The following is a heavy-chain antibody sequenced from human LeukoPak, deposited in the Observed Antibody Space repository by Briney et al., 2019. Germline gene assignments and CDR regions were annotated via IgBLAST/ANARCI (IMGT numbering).Heavy chain of an antibody. D-gene: IGHD3-3*01. CDR3: ARDFRDYDFWSGYLDY. V-gene: IGHV3-30-3*01. CDR1: GFTFSSYA. J-gene: IGHJ4*02. CDR2: ISYDGSNK. Sequence: GGSLRLSCAASGFTFSSYAMHWVRQAPGKGLEWVAVISYDGSNKYYADSVKGRFTISRDNSKNTLYLQMNSLRAEDTAVYYCARDFRDYDFWSGYLDYWGQGTLVTVSS.